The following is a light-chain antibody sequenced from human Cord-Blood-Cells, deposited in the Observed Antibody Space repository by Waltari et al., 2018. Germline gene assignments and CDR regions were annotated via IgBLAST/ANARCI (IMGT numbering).Light chain of an antibody. CDR1: SRDFGGYNY. V-gene: IGLV2-14*01. Sequence: QSALTQPATVSGSLGQSIPLSCTGTSRDFGGYNYVSWYQQHPGKAPKLMIYDVSNRPSGVSNRFSGSKSGNTASLTISGLQAEDEADYYCSSYTSSSTLVFGTGTKVTVL. CDR2: DVS. CDR3: SSYTSSSTLV. J-gene: IGLJ1*01.